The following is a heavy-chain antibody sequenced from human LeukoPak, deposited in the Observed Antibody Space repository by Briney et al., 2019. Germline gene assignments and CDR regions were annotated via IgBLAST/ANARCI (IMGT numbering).Heavy chain of an antibody. V-gene: IGHV1-18*01. CDR1: GYSFSIYG. CDR3: ARDTGGYTFFHYMDV. CDR2: ISTDNGNT. J-gene: IGHJ6*03. D-gene: IGHD5-24*01. Sequence: ASVKVSCKASGYSFSIYGISWVRQAPGQGLEWMGWISTDNGNTNYAQNFQDRVTMTMDTSTSTAYMELRSLRPDDTATYYCARDTGGYTFFHYMDVWGKGTTVTVSS.